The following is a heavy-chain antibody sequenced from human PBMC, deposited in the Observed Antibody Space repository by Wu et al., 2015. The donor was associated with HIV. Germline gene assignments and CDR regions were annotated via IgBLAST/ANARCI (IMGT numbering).Heavy chain of an antibody. Sequence: QVQLQESGPGLAKPSETLSLTCTVSGGSITNYYWSWIRQPPGRGLEWIGYIHYSGSTRHNPSLKSRVTISVDTSKNQFTLKLSSVTAADTAVYYCATGYSSGFGYWGQGTLVTVSS. V-gene: IGHV4-59*08. CDR2: IHYSGST. D-gene: IGHD6-19*01. CDR3: ATGYSSGFGY. CDR1: GGSITNYY. J-gene: IGHJ4*02.